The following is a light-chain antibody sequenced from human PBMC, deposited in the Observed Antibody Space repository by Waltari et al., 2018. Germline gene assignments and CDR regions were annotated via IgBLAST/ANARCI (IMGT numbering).Light chain of an antibody. V-gene: IGKV1-39*01. Sequence: DIQMTQSPSSLSASVGDRVTIPCRASQTISTFLNWYQQKSGTAPTLLIYAASSLESGVPSRFSGSGSETDFTLTISSLQPDDFATYCCQQTYSSPPTFGLGTKVEIK. CDR2: AAS. CDR1: QTISTF. J-gene: IGKJ1*01. CDR3: QQTYSSPPT.